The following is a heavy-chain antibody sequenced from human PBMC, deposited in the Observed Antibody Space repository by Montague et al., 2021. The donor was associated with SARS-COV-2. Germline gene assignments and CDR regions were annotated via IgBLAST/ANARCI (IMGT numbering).Heavy chain of an antibody. Sequence: SEILSLTCAVYGGSFSGYYWSWIRQPPGKGLERIGEINQGGSTNYNPSXXSRVTISVDTSKNQFSLKLSSVTAADTAVYYCARGPRITMIVVVITDIWFDPWGQGTLVTVSS. CDR1: GGSFSGYY. J-gene: IGHJ5*02. V-gene: IGHV4-34*01. CDR2: INQGGST. D-gene: IGHD3-22*01. CDR3: ARGPRITMIVVVITDIWFDP.